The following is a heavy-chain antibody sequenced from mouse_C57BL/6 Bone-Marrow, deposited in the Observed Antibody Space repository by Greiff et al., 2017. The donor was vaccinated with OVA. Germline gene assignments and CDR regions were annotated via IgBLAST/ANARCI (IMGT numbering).Heavy chain of an antibody. CDR1: GYAFSSYW. CDR2: IYPGDGDT. V-gene: IGHV1-80*01. Sequence: QVQLQQSGAELVKPGASVKISCKASGYAFSSYWMNWVKQRPGKGLEWIGQIYPGDGDTNYNGKFKGKATLTADKSSSTAYMQLSSLTSEDSAVYFCASLITTVVATLHYWYFDVWGTGTTVTVSS. J-gene: IGHJ1*03. CDR3: ASLITTVVATLHYWYFDV. D-gene: IGHD1-1*01.